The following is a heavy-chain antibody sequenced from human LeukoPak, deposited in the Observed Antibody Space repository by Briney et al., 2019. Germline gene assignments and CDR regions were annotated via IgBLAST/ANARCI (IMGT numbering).Heavy chain of an antibody. J-gene: IGHJ3*02. CDR3: ARPSYYDHAFDI. V-gene: IGHV4-39*01. CDR1: GGSISSSSYY. Sequence: SETLSLTCTVSGGSISSSSYYWGWIRQPPGKGLEWIGSIYYSGSTYYNPSLKSRVAISVDTSKNQFSLKLSSVTAADTAVYYCARPSYYDHAFDIWGQGTMVTVSS. D-gene: IGHD3-3*01. CDR2: IYYSGST.